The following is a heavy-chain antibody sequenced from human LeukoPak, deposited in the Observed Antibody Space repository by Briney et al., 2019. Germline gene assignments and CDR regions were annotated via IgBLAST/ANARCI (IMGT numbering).Heavy chain of an antibody. CDR1: GFTFSSYS. Sequence: GSLRLSCAASGFTFSSYSMSWVRQAPGKGLEWIGYIYYSGSTYYNPSLKSRVTISVDTSKNQFSLKLSSVTAADAAVYYCASLKYVGSSDYWGQGTLVTVSS. CDR2: IYYSGST. CDR3: ASLKYVGSSDY. J-gene: IGHJ4*02. V-gene: IGHV4-59*12. D-gene: IGHD1-26*01.